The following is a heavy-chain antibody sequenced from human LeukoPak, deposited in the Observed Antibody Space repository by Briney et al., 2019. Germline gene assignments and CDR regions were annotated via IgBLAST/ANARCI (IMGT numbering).Heavy chain of an antibody. Sequence: SETLSLTCGVSGESFSTYSWTWIRQPPGKGLEWIGEINHSGSTNYHPSLKSRVTIFVDTSKKQLSLKLSSVTAADTAVYYCAKSNGYGLVDIWGQGTMVTVSS. J-gene: IGHJ3*02. D-gene: IGHD3-10*01. V-gene: IGHV4-34*01. CDR2: INHSGST. CDR3: AKSNGYGLVDI. CDR1: GESFSTYS.